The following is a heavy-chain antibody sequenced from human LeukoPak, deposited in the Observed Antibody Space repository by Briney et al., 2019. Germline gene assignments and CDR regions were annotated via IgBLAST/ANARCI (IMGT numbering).Heavy chain of an antibody. CDR3: ARGSRSSGWFDY. CDR1: GFTFSGSA. D-gene: IGHD6-19*01. Sequence: GGSLKLSCAASGFTFSGSAMHWVRQAPGKGLEWVSVIYSGGSTYYADSVKGRFTISRDNSKNTLYLQMNSLRAEDTAVYYCARGSRSSGWFDYWGQGTLVTVSS. J-gene: IGHJ4*02. CDR2: IYSGGST. V-gene: IGHV3-53*01.